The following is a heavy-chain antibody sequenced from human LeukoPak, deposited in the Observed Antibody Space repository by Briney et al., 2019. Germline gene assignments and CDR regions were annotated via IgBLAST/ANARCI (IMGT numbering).Heavy chain of an antibody. J-gene: IGHJ5*02. CDR3: ARGCSSTSCYASKGNWFDP. D-gene: IGHD2-2*01. CDR1: GYTFTDYY. Sequence: ASVKISCKASGYTFTDYYMHWVQQAPGKGLEWMRRVDPEDGETIYAEKFQGRVTITADTSTDTAYMELSSLRSEDTAVYYCARGCSSTSCYASKGNWFDPWGQGTLVTVSS. V-gene: IGHV1-69-2*01. CDR2: VDPEDGET.